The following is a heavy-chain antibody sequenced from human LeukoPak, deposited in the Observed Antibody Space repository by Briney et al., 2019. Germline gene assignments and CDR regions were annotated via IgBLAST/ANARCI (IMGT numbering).Heavy chain of an antibody. Sequence: EASVKVSCKVSGYTLTELSIHWVRQAPGKGLEWMGGFDPEDGETIYAQKFQGRATMTEDTSTDTAYMERSSLRSEDTAVYYCATEELGATTPFDYWGQGTLVTVSS. CDR3: ATEELGATTPFDY. J-gene: IGHJ4*02. V-gene: IGHV1-24*01. CDR2: FDPEDGET. CDR1: GYTLTELS. D-gene: IGHD1-26*01.